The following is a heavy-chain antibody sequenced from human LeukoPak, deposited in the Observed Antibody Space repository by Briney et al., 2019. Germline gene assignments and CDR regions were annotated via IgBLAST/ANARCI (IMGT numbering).Heavy chain of an antibody. CDR3: ARITFGGVIVPFDY. J-gene: IGHJ4*02. D-gene: IGHD3-16*02. CDR1: GYTFTSYD. CDR2: MNPNSGNT. V-gene: IGHV1-8*01. Sequence: GASVKVSCKASGYTFTSYDINWVRQATGQGLEWMGWMNPNSGNTGHAQKFQGRVTMTRNTSISTAYMELSSLRSEDTAVYYCARITFGGVIVPFDYWGQGTLVTVSS.